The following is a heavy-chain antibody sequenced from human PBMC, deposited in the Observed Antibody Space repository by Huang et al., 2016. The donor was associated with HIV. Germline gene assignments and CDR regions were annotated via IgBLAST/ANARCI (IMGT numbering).Heavy chain of an antibody. J-gene: IGHJ4*02. CDR1: GYSFPTFW. Sequence: EVQLVQSGAEVKKPGESLKISCKGSGYSFPTFWIGWVRQLPGKGLEWMGIIVPRDSDTIYSPSFQGQVTISADRSASTAYLQWSSLKASDTAMYYCARHVGVYGSASSAFDYWGQGTLVTVSS. D-gene: IGHD3-10*01. V-gene: IGHV5-51*01. CDR3: ARHVGVYGSASSAFDY. CDR2: IVPRDSDT.